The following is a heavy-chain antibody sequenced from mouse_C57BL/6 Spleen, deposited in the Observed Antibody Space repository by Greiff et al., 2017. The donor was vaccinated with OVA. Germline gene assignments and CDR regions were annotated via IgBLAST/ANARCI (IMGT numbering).Heavy chain of an antibody. V-gene: IGHV1-69*01. CDR2: IDPSDSYT. Sequence: QVQLQQPGAELVLPGASVKLSCKASGYTFTSYWMHWVQQRPGQGLEWIGEIDPSDSYTNYNQKVKGKSTLTVDKSSSPAYMQLSSLTSEASAVYYCARNYDGYLWFAYWGQGTLVTVSA. CDR3: ARNYDGYLWFAY. J-gene: IGHJ3*01. D-gene: IGHD2-3*01. CDR1: GYTFTSYW.